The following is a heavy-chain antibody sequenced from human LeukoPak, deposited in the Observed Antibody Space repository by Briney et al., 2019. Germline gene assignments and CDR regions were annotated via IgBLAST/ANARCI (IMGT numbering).Heavy chain of an antibody. Sequence: PSETLSLTCTVSGGSISSSRYYWGWIRQPPGKGLEWIGSIYYSGSTYYNPSLKSRVTISVDTSKNQFSLKLSSVTAAHTAVYYCARHQQRQAFDIWGQGTMVTVSS. CDR3: ARHQQRQAFDI. J-gene: IGHJ3*02. CDR1: GGSISSSRYY. CDR2: IYYSGST. D-gene: IGHD2-2*01. V-gene: IGHV4-39*01.